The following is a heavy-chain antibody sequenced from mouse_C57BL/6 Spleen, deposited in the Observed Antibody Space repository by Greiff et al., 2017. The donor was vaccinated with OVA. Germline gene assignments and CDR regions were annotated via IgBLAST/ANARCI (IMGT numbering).Heavy chain of an antibody. CDR3: ARDSSGYVRYFDY. D-gene: IGHD3-2*02. CDR2: INYDGSST. V-gene: IGHV5-16*01. J-gene: IGHJ2*01. Sequence: EVKLVESEGGLVQPGSSMKLSCTASGFTFSDYYMAWVRQVPEKGLEWVANINYDGSSTYYLDSLKSRFIISRDNAKNILYLQMSSLKSEDTATYYCARDSSGYVRYFDYWGQGTTLTVSS. CDR1: GFTFSDYY.